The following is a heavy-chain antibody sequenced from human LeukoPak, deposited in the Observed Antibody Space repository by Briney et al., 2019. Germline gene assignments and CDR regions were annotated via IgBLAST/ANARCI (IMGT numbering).Heavy chain of an antibody. CDR1: GLILSSYA. CDR3: ASGLRGTY. D-gene: IGHD1-1*01. CDR2: IGPDGSEK. V-gene: IGHV3-7*01. J-gene: IGHJ4*02. Sequence: GGSLRLSCAASGLILSSYAMSWVRQAPGTGLEWVANIGPDGSEKYYVDSVKGRFTISRDNAKSSLFLQMNSLRDEDTAVYYCASGLRGTYWGQGTLVTVSS.